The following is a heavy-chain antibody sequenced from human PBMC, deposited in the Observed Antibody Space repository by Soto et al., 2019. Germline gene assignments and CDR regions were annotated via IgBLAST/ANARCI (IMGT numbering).Heavy chain of an antibody. V-gene: IGHV1-18*01. CDR2: ISAYNGNT. D-gene: IGHD6-19*01. CDR1: GYTFTSYG. Sequence: ASVKVSCKASGYTFTSYGISWVRQAPGQGLEWMGWISAYNGNTNYAQKLQGRVTMTTDTSTSTAYMELRSLRSDDTAVYYCARDLGYSSGWYPGEIDYWGQGTLVTVSS. J-gene: IGHJ4*02. CDR3: ARDLGYSSGWYPGEIDY.